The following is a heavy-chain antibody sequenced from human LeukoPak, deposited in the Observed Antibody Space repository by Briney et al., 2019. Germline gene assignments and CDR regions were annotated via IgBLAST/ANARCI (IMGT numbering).Heavy chain of an antibody. CDR1: GFTVSSNY. Sequence: PGGSLRLSCAASGFTVSSNYMSWVRQAPGKGLEWVSVNYSGGSTYYADSVKGRFTISRDNSKNTLYLQMNSLRAEDTAVYYCARLRKLWFGELHPWGQGTLVTVSS. CDR3: ARLRKLWFGELHP. J-gene: IGHJ5*02. D-gene: IGHD3-10*01. CDR2: NYSGGST. V-gene: IGHV3-66*02.